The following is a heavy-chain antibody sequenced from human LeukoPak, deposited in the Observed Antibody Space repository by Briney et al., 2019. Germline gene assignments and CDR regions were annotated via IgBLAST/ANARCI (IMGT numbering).Heavy chain of an antibody. J-gene: IGHJ4*02. CDR1: GFTFSSYA. D-gene: IGHD2/OR15-2a*01. V-gene: IGHV3-30-3*01. Sequence: PGRSLRLSCAASGFTFSSYAMHWVRQAPGKGLEWVAVISYDGNNKYCADSVKGRFTISRDNSKNTLYLQMNSLRAEDTAVYYCARDQGFCFDYWGQGTLVTVSS. CDR2: ISYDGNNK. CDR3: ARDQGFCFDY.